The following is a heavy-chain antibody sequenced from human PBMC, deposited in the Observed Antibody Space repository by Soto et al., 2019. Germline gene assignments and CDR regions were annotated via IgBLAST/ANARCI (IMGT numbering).Heavy chain of an antibody. J-gene: IGHJ4*01. CDR1: GDSVSSNSAG. Sequence: QVQLQQSGPGLVKPSQTLSLTSAITGDSVSSNSAGWSWVRQSPSRGLEWLGRTYYRSKWYYEYAVSVRGRITINPDTSKNQYSLQLNSLTPEDTAAYFCARGEQYSGRIFDYWGQGTLVTVTS. CDR2: TYYRSKWYY. D-gene: IGHD1-26*01. CDR3: ARGEQYSGRIFDY. V-gene: IGHV6-1*01.